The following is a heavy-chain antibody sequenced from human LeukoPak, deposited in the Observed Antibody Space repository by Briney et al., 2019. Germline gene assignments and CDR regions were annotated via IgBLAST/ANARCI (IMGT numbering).Heavy chain of an antibody. J-gene: IGHJ4*02. Sequence: TGGSLRLSCAASGFTFSSYGMHWVRQAPGKGLGWVAFIRYDGSNKYYADSVKGRFTTSRDNSKNTLYLQMNSLRAEDTAVYYCAKDGARGSYSSGWYDFDYWGQGTLVTVSS. V-gene: IGHV3-30*02. CDR3: AKDGARGSYSSGWYDFDY. CDR1: GFTFSSYG. D-gene: IGHD6-19*01. CDR2: IRYDGSNK.